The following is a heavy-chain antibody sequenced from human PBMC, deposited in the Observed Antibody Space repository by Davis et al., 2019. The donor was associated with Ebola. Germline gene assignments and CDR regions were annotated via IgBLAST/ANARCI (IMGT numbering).Heavy chain of an antibody. V-gene: IGHV3-48*03. Sequence: GGSLRLSCAASGFSFSNFEINWVRQAPGKGLEWVSYISSGGSTTYYADSVKGRFTISRDNAKNSLYLQMNSLRAEDTAVYYCARDVVVPAAIRDYYYYYGMDVWGQGTTVTVSS. CDR1: GFSFSNFE. D-gene: IGHD2-2*02. CDR3: ARDVVVPAAIRDYYYYYGMDV. J-gene: IGHJ6*02. CDR2: ISSGGSTT.